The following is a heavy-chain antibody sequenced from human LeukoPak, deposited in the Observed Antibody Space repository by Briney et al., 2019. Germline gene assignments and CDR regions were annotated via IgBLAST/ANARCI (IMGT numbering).Heavy chain of an antibody. V-gene: IGHV1-2*04. CDR3: ARETRFYGSGTYFFDY. J-gene: IGHJ4*02. CDR2: IDPNTGDP. D-gene: IGHD3-10*01. Sequence: GASVKVSCKASGYTFTGYYIHWVRQAPGQGLEWMGWIDPNTGDPNYAQKFQGWVTVTRDTSISKVYMEVSRLKSDDTAVYYCARETRFYGSGTYFFDYWGQGTLVTVSS. CDR1: GYTFTGYY.